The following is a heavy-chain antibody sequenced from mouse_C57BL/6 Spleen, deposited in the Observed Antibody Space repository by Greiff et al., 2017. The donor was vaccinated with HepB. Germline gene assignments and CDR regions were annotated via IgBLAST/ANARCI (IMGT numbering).Heavy chain of an antibody. CDR1: GFTFSDYG. CDR3: ARGTRYYAMDY. CDR2: ISSGSSTI. J-gene: IGHJ4*01. Sequence: EVKVVESGGGLVKPGGSLKLSCAASGFTFSDYGMHWVRQAPEKGLEWVAYISSGSSTIYYADTVKGRCTISRDNAKNTLFLQMTSLRSEDTAMYYGARGTRYYAMDYWGQGTSVTVSS. V-gene: IGHV5-17*01.